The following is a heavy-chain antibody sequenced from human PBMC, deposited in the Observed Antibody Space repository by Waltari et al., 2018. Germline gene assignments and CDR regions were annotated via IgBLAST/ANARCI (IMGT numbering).Heavy chain of an antibody. J-gene: IGHJ3*02. CDR1: GLTFSDYY. CDR3: ARGKLTGDLYAFDI. Sequence: QVQLVEAGGGWVKPGGSLRLPCPASGLTFSDYYISWIRQAPGTGLGWVSYISSSGSSIYYADSVKGRFTISRDNAKNSLYLQMNSLRAEDTAVYYCARGKLTGDLYAFDIWGQGTMVTVSS. V-gene: IGHV3-11*01. D-gene: IGHD7-27*01. CDR2: ISSSGSSI.